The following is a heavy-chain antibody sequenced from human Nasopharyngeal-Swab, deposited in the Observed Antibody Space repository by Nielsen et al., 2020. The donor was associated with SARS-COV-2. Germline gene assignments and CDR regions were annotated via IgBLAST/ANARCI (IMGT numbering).Heavy chain of an antibody. CDR3: ARDSSAVAGSYYYYGMDV. CDR2: INSDGSST. J-gene: IGHJ6*02. CDR1: GFTFSSYW. V-gene: IGHV3-74*01. D-gene: IGHD6-19*01. Sequence: GGSLRLSCAASGFTFSSYWMHWVRQAPGKGLVWVSRINSDGSSTRYADSVKGRFTISRDNAKNTLYLQMNSLRAEDTAVYYCARDSSAVAGSYYYYGMDVWGQGTTVTVSS.